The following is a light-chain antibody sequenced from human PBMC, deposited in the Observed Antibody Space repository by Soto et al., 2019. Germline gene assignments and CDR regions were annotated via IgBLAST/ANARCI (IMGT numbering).Light chain of an antibody. CDR2: DAS. V-gene: IGKV1-17*03. J-gene: IGKJ5*01. CDR3: LQHTNFPLT. Sequence: DIQMTQSPSAMSPSVGDRVTITCRASQGISNHLVWFQQRPGKVPKRLIYDASSLQTGVPSRFSGSGSGTDFTLTISSLQPEDFATYYCLQHTNFPLTFGQGTRLEAK. CDR1: QGISNH.